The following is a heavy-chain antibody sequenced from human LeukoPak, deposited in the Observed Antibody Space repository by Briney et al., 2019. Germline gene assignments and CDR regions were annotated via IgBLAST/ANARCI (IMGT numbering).Heavy chain of an antibody. V-gene: IGHV6-1*01. J-gene: IGHJ4*02. Sequence: SQTLSLTCAISGDSVSSNSAAWNWIGQSPSRGLEWLGRTYYRSKWYNDYAVSVKSRLTINPDTSQNLFSLQLDAVTPEDKAVYYCAREGSSTSCYDYWGQGTLVTVSS. D-gene: IGHD2-2*01. CDR2: TYYRSKWYN. CDR1: GDSVSSNSAA. CDR3: AREGSSTSCYDY.